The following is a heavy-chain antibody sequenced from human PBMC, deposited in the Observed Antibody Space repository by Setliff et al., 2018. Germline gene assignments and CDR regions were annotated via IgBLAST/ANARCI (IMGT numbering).Heavy chain of an antibody. CDR1: GYTFNHYG. J-gene: IGHJ4*02. CDR2: ISAHSGNT. CDR3: ERLVRYCTTTSCQRLSGDEY. Sequence: ASVKVSCKASGYTFNHYGITWVRLAPGQGLEWMGWISAHSGNTFYAPQFQGRLVMTTDTSTNTAYMELRNLTSDDTAMYFCERLVRYCTTTSCQRLSGDEYWGQGTVVTVPQ. V-gene: IGHV1-18*01. D-gene: IGHD2-2*01.